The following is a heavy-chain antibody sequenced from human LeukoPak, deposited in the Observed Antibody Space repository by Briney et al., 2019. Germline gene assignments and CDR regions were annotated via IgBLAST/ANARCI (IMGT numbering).Heavy chain of an antibody. CDR2: TYYRSKWYN. Sequence: SQTLSLTCAISGDSVSSNSAAWNWIRQSPSRGLEWLGRTYYRSKWYNDYAVSVKSRITINPDTSKNQFSLQLNSVTPEDTAVYYCARGARGGIVGATTFDYYYYMDVWGKGTTVTVSS. CDR3: ARGARGGIVGATTFDYYYYMDV. J-gene: IGHJ6*03. D-gene: IGHD1-26*01. CDR1: GDSVSSNSAA. V-gene: IGHV6-1*01.